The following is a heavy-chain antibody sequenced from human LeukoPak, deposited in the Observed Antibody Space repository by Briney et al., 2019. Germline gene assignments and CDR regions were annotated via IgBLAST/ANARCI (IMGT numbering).Heavy chain of an antibody. J-gene: IGHJ4*02. CDR2: ISAYNGNT. D-gene: IGHD2-15*01. CDR3: ARDCSGGSCSFDY. CDR1: GYTFSIYG. Sequence: ASVKVSCKASGYTFSIYGTSWVRQAPGQGLEWMGWISAYNGNTNYAQKLQGRVTMTTDTSTSTAYMELRSLRSDDTAVYYCARDCSGGSCSFDYWGQGTLVTVSS. V-gene: IGHV1-18*01.